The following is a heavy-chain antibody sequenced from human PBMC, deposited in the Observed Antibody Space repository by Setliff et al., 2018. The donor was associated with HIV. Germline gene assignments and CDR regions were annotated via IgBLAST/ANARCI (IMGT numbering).Heavy chain of an antibody. D-gene: IGHD2-15*01. CDR2: LYYSGST. V-gene: IGHV4-59*08. Sequence: PSETLSLTCTVSGGSISSYYWSWIRQPPGKGLEWIGYLYYSGSTNYNPSLKSRVTISVDTSKNQFSLKLSSVTAADTAVYYCAKARRVADFDYWGQGTLVTVSS. J-gene: IGHJ4*02. CDR3: AKARRVADFDY. CDR1: GGSISSYY.